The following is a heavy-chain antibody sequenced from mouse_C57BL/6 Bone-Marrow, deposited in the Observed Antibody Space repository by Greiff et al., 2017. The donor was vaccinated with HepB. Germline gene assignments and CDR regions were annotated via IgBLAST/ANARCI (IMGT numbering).Heavy chain of an antibody. V-gene: IGHV1-54*01. CDR2: INPGSGGT. CDR3: AREKGGVDY. J-gene: IGHJ2*01. CDR1: GYAFTNYL. Sequence: QVQLKQSGAELVRPGTSVKVSCKASGYAFTNYLIEWVKQRPGQGLEWIGVINPGSGGTNYNEKFKGKATLTADKSSSTAYMQLSSLTSEDSAVYFCAREKGGVDYWGQGTTLTVSS.